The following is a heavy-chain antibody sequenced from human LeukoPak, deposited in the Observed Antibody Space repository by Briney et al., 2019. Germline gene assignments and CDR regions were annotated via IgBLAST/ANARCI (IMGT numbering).Heavy chain of an antibody. V-gene: IGHV3-23*01. CDR2: ISGSGGST. CDR3: AKDRPPDW. CDR1: GFTFSTYA. Sequence: GGSLRLSCSASGFTFSTYAMTWVRQSPGKGLEWVSGISGSGGSTYYADSVKGRFTISRDNSKNTLYLQMNSLRAEDTAVYYCAKDRPPDWWGQGTLVTVSS. J-gene: IGHJ4*02.